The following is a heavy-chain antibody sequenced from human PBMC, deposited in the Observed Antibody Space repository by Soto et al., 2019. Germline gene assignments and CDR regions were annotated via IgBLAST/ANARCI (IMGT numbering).Heavy chain of an antibody. J-gene: IGHJ5*02. CDR3: AGGVITAVIPNGFVP. CDR2: IYHSGST. D-gene: IGHD3-16*02. CDR1: GGSISSSNW. V-gene: IGHV4-4*02. Sequence: SESLSLTCAVSGGSISSSNWWSWVRQPPGKGLEWIWEIYHSGSTNYNTSLKSRVTISIAKPNNKSSLKVSSVTAACTCVDVCAGGVITAVIPNGFVPWGQGTLVTVSS.